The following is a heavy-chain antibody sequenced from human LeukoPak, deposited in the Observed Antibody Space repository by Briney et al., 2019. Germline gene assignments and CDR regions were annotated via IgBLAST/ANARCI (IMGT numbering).Heavy chain of an antibody. CDR3: ARGVVVTLPVYYYYMDV. Sequence: ASVKVSCKASGYTFTSYGISWVRQAPGQGLEWMGIINPSGGSTSYAQKFHGRVTMTRDMSTSTVYMELSSLRSEDTAVYYCARGVVVTLPVYYYYMDVWGKGTTVTVSS. V-gene: IGHV1-46*01. CDR1: GYTFTSYG. J-gene: IGHJ6*03. D-gene: IGHD3-22*01. CDR2: INPSGGST.